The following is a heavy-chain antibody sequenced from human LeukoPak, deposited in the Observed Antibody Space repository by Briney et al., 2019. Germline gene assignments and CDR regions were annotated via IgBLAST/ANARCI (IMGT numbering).Heavy chain of an antibody. D-gene: IGHD2-15*01. CDR3: AGHLRECSCGSCYAHFQH. CDR1: GGSISSYY. Sequence: SETLSLTCTVSGGSISSYYWSWIRQPPGKGLEWIGYIYYSGSPTYHPSLKTRFTISVDTSKKQFSLKRSSVTAAATPVYYCAGHLRECSCGSCYAHFQHWGQGTLVTVSS. V-gene: IGHV4-59*01. CDR2: IYYSGSP. J-gene: IGHJ1*01.